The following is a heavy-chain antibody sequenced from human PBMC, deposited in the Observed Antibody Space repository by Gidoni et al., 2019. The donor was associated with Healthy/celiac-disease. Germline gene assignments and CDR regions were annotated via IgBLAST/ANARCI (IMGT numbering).Heavy chain of an antibody. Sequence: EVQLVESGGVVVQPGGSLRLSCAASGFTFDDYTMHWVRQAPGKGLEWVSLISWDGGSTYYADSVKGRFTISRDNSKNSLYLQMNSLRTEDTALYYCAKDQGGAATWGVPRYFDYWGQGTLVTVSS. CDR1: GFTFDDYT. CDR2: ISWDGGST. D-gene: IGHD2-15*01. J-gene: IGHJ4*02. CDR3: AKDQGGAATWGVPRYFDY. V-gene: IGHV3-43*01.